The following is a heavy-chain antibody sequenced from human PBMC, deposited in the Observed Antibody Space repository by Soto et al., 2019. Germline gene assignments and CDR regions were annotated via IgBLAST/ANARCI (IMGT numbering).Heavy chain of an antibody. D-gene: IGHD6-19*01. V-gene: IGHV1-69*01. Sequence: QVQLVQSGAEVKKPGSSVKVSCKASGGTFSSYAISWVRQAPGQGLEWMGGIIPIFGTANYAQKFQGRVTITADESTSTAYMELSSLRSEDTAVYYCARSSLEYSSGWYHGEVYYGMDVWGQGTTVTVSS. CDR1: GGTFSSYA. J-gene: IGHJ6*02. CDR2: IIPIFGTA. CDR3: ARSSLEYSSGWYHGEVYYGMDV.